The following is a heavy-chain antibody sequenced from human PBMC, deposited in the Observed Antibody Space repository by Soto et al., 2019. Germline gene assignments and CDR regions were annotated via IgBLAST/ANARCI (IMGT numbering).Heavy chain of an antibody. Sequence: PGGSLRLSCAASGFTFSSYAMHWVRQAPGKGLEWVAVMAYDGSNKYYTGSVKGRFTISRDNSKNTLYLQMNSLRAEDTAVYYCARDPDIVVVPAAPRFDPWGQGTLVTVSS. D-gene: IGHD2-2*01. J-gene: IGHJ5*02. CDR3: ARDPDIVVVPAAPRFDP. CDR2: MAYDGSNK. CDR1: GFTFSSYA. V-gene: IGHV3-30-3*01.